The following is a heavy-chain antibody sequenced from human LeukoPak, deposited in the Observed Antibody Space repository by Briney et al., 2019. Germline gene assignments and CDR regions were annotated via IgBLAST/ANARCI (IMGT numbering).Heavy chain of an antibody. J-gene: IGHJ3*02. Sequence: GESLRLSCAASGFTFSSYGMSWVRQAPGKGLEWVSSISGSGGTTCYADSVKGRFTISRDNSKNTLYLQMNSLRADDTAVYSCAKDPPTVMANAFHIWGQGTMVTVS. CDR1: GFTFSSYG. V-gene: IGHV3-23*01. CDR2: ISGSGGTT. D-gene: IGHD5-18*01. CDR3: AKDPPTVMANAFHI.